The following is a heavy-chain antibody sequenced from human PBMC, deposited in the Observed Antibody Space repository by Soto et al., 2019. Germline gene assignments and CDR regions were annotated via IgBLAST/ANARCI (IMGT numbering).Heavy chain of an antibody. J-gene: IGHJ4*02. Sequence: EVLLVESGGGLVQPGGSLKLSCAASGFVFKDSSIHWVRQASGKGLEWVGRIRDRAYNYATAYAASVEGRFTISRDDSDNTAYLHMSSLKTEDTAIYYCTGLISAAQDYWGQGTLVTVSS. CDR3: TGLISAAQDY. CDR1: GFVFKDSS. D-gene: IGHD3-10*01. CDR2: IRDRAYNYAT. V-gene: IGHV3-73*01.